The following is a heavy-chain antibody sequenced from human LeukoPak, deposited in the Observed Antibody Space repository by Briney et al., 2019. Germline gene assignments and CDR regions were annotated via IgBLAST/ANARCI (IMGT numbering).Heavy chain of an antibody. CDR1: GYTFTGYY. Sequence: ASVKVSCKASGYTFTGYYMHWVRQAPGQGLEWMGWINPNSGGTNYAQKFQGRVTMTRDTSISTAYMELSRLRSDDTAVYYCARSRSSVTADFDYWGQGTLVTVSS. V-gene: IGHV1-2*02. CDR2: INPNSGGT. CDR3: ARSRSSVTADFDY. D-gene: IGHD2-21*02. J-gene: IGHJ4*02.